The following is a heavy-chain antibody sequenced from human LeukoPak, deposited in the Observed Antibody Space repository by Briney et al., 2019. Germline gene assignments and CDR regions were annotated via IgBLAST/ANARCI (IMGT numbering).Heavy chain of an antibody. Sequence: GGSLRLSCAASGFTVSSNYMSWVRQAPGKGLEWVSAISGSGGSTYYADSVKGRFTISRDNSKNTLYLQMNSLRAEDTAIYYCAKDALAYCISWPSCYPNWFDPWGQGTLVTVSS. J-gene: IGHJ5*02. CDR3: AKDALAYCISWPSCYPNWFDP. CDR1: GFTVSSNY. D-gene: IGHD2-2*01. CDR2: ISGSGGST. V-gene: IGHV3-23*01.